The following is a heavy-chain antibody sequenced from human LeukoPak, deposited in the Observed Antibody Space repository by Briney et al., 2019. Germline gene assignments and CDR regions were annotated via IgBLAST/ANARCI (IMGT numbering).Heavy chain of an antibody. J-gene: IGHJ4*02. D-gene: IGHD3-10*01. CDR1: GFTFSSYW. Sequence: PGGSLRLSCAASGFTFSSYWMHWVRQAPGKGLVWVSRINSDGGTTTYADSVKGRFAISRDNAKNTLYLQMNNLRAEDTAVYYCAKFADPVCWGQGTLVTVSS. CDR2: INSDGGTT. V-gene: IGHV3-74*01. CDR3: AKFADPVC.